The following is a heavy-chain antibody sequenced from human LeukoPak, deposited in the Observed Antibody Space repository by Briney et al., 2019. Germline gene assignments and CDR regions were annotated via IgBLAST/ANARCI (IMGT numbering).Heavy chain of an antibody. J-gene: IGHJ2*01. CDR1: GFTFSSYA. Sequence: PGGSLRLSCAASGFTFSSYAMSWVRQAPGKGLEWVSAISGSGGSTYYADSVKGRFTISRDNSKNTLYLQMDGLRAEDTAVYYCAKDSSGYYYGVWWYFDLWGRGTLVTVSS. D-gene: IGHD3-22*01. V-gene: IGHV3-23*01. CDR2: ISGSGGST. CDR3: AKDSSGYYYGVWWYFDL.